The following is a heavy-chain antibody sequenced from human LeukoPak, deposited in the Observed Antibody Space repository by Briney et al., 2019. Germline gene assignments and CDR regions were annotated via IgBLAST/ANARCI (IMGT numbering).Heavy chain of an antibody. CDR1: GGSLSSSGHW. Sequence: PSETLSLTCTVSGGSLSSSGHWWVWIRQPPGKGLEWIGSIHYSGKVYYNPSLKSRVTTSVDTSTDQFSLRLSSATAADTVIYYCARQSGDQSSAWYFDAWGQGTLVTVSS. V-gene: IGHV4-39*01. CDR2: IHYSGKV. D-gene: IGHD6-19*01. CDR3: ARQSGDQSSAWYFDA. J-gene: IGHJ4*02.